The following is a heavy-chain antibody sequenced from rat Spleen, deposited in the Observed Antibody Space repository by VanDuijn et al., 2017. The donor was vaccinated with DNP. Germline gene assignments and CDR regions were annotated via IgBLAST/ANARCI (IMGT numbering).Heavy chain of an antibody. D-gene: IGHD1-6*01. CDR3: TRDAYSGYSYAMDA. CDR1: GFSLTSYG. CDR2: MRYNGDT. J-gene: IGHJ4*01. V-gene: IGHV2-63*01. Sequence: QVQLKESGPGPVQPSETLSLTCTVSGFSLTSYGVNWVRQPPGKGLEWMGRMRYNGDTSYNSALKSRLSISRDTSKNQLFLTMNSLQTDDTGTYYCTRDAYSGYSYAMDAWGQGTSVTVSS.